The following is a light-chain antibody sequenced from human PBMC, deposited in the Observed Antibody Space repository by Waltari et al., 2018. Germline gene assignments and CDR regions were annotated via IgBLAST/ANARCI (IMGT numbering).Light chain of an antibody. CDR1: QSISSY. V-gene: IGKV1-39*02. Sequence: DIQMTQSPSSLSASVGDRVTITCRASQSISSYLNWYQQKPGKAPKILIYAASSLQSGVPSRFSGSGSGTDFTLTISSLQTEDFAVYYCQEYGDTPPYTFGQGTTVEIK. J-gene: IGKJ2*01. CDR3: QEYGDTPPYT. CDR2: AAS.